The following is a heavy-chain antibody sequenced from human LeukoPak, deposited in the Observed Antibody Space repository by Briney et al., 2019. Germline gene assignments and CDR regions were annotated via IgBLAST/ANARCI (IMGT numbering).Heavy chain of an antibody. D-gene: IGHD3-10*01. CDR2: INPNSGGT. CDR1: GYTFTSYY. CDR3: ASLDSGYYGSGSYNY. Sequence: GSSVKVSCKASGYTFTSYYLHWVRQAPGQGLEWMGWINPNSGGTNYAQKFQGRVTMTRDTSISTAYMELSRLRSDDTAVYYCASLDSGYYGSGSYNYWGQGTLVTVSS. J-gene: IGHJ4*02. V-gene: IGHV1-2*02.